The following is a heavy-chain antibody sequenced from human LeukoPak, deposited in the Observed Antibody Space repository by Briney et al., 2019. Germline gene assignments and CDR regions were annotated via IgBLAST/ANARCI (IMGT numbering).Heavy chain of an antibody. CDR2: ISSSSGSI. J-gene: IGHJ4*02. CDR1: GFTFSGYS. CDR3: VRDRGTYRPIDY. D-gene: IGHD1-26*01. V-gene: IGHV3-48*04. Sequence: GGSLRLSCAASGFTFSGYSMNWVRQAPGKGLEWVSYISSSSGSIYYADSVEGRFTISRDNAQNSLYLQMNSLRAEDTAIYYCVRDRGTYRPIDYWGQGTLVTVSS.